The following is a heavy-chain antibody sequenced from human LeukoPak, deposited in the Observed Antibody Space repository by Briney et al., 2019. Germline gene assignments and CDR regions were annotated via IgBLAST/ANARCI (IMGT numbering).Heavy chain of an antibody. V-gene: IGHV4-39*01. CDR2: IYYSGST. D-gene: IGHD5-18*01. J-gene: IGHJ4*02. CDR1: GGSISSISYF. CDR3: ARHLSGSAMMHYFDY. Sequence: SETLSLTCTVSGGSISSISYFWGWIRQPPGKGLEWIATIYYSGSTYYNPSLKSRVTISVDTSKNHISLKLFSLTAADTALYYCARHLSGSAMMHYFDYWGQGNLVTVSS.